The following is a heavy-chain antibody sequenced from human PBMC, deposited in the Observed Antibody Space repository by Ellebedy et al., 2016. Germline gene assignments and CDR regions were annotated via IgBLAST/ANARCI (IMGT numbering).Heavy chain of an antibody. CDR1: GFTFSNYF. D-gene: IGHD3-22*01. J-gene: IGHJ3*02. CDR2: INHSGST. V-gene: IGHV4-34*01. CDR3: ASTSYYYDSSGYAFDI. Sequence: GSLRLXXAGSGFTFSNYFMSWVRQAPGKGLEWIGEINHSGSTKYNPSLKSRVTISVDTSKIQFSLRLSSVTAADTAVYYCASTSYYYDSSGYAFDIWGQGTMVTVSS.